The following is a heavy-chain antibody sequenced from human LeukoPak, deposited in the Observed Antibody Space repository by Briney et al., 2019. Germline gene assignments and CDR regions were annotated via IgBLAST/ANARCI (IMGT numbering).Heavy chain of an antibody. J-gene: IGHJ2*01. CDR2: IYYSGST. CDR1: GGSTSSYY. CDR3: ARRGDYGGNSGDWYFDL. D-gene: IGHD4-23*01. Sequence: SETLSLTCTVSGGSTSSYYWSWIRQPPGKGLEWIGYIYYSGSTNYNPSLKSRVTISVDTSKNQFSLKLSSVTAADTAVYYCARRGDYGGNSGDWYFDLWGRGTLVTVSS. V-gene: IGHV4-59*01.